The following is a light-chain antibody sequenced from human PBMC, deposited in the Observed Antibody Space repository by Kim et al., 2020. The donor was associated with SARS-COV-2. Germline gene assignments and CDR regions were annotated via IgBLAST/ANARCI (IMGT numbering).Light chain of an antibody. CDR3: QEYNSYWWA. CDR1: QSISSW. Sequence: DIQMTQSPSTLSASVGDRVTITCRASQSISSWLAWYQQKPGKAPKLLIYDASSLESGVPSRFSGSGSGTEFTLTISSLQPDDFATYYCQEYNSYWWAFGRGAKVDI. CDR2: DAS. J-gene: IGKJ1*01. V-gene: IGKV1-5*01.